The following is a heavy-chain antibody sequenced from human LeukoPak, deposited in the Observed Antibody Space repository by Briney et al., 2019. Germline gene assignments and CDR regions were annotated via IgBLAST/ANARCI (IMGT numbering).Heavy chain of an antibody. J-gene: IGHJ5*02. Sequence: SQTLSLTCTVSGGSISSGGYYWSWIRQHPGQGLEWIGYTYYSGSTYYNPSLKSRVTISVDTSKNQFSLKLSSVTAADTAVYYCARGLPLVGATYYYGSGSSDNWFDPWGQGTLVTVSS. V-gene: IGHV4-31*03. CDR1: GGSISSGGYY. D-gene: IGHD3-10*01. CDR3: ARGLPLVGATYYYGSGSSDNWFDP. CDR2: TYYSGST.